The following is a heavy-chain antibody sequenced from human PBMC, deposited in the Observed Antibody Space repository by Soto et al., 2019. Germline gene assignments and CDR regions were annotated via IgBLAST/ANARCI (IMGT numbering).Heavy chain of an antibody. CDR1: GGSFSGYY. Sequence: QVQLQQWGAGLLKPSETLSLTCAVYGGSFSGYYWTWIRQPPGTGLEWIGEINHSGSTNYNPSLNRRIPKSVDTTKNQFSLKLTSVTAADTAVYYCARDKITGLFDYWGQGTLVTVSS. J-gene: IGHJ4*02. V-gene: IGHV4-34*01. CDR3: ARDKITGLFDY. CDR2: INHSGST. D-gene: IGHD2-8*02.